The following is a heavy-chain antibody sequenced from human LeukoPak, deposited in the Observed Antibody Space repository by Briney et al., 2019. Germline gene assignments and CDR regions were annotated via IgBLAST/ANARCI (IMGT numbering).Heavy chain of an antibody. J-gene: IGHJ4*02. CDR2: IWYDGSNK. D-gene: IGHD1-1*01. V-gene: IGHV3-33*06. CDR3: AKDASWRAGTFLFDY. CDR1: GFTFSSYG. Sequence: GRSLRLSCAVSGFTFSSYGMHWVRQAPGKGLEWVAVIWYDGSNKYYADSVKGRFTISRDNSKNTLYLQMNSLRAEDTAVYYCAKDASWRAGTFLFDYWGQGTLVTVSS.